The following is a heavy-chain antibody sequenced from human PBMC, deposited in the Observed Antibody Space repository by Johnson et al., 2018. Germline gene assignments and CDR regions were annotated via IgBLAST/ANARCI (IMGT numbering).Heavy chain of an antibody. V-gene: IGHV3-9*01. J-gene: IGHJ3*02. CDR2: ISWDSSTI. CDR3: SKDVILGEQGLAPCFDI. CDR1: EFSFDDYA. D-gene: IGHD6-19*01. Sequence: VQLVQSGGGLVQPGRSLRLSCVASEFSFDDYAMHWVRQAPGKGLEWVSGISWDSSTIIYADSVRGRFTISRDNAKNSLYLQMNSLRPGDTALYYWSKDVILGEQGLAPCFDICGKGTMITVSS.